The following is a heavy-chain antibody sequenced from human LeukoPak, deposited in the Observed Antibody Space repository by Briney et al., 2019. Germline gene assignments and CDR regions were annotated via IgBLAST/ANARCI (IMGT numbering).Heavy chain of an antibody. Sequence: GASVKVSCKASGFTFTSSAMQWVRQARGQRLEWIGWIVVGNGNTNYAQKFQERVTITRDMSTSTAYMELSSLRAEDTAVYYCASGLGLGHDAFDIWGQGTMVTVSS. CDR3: ASGLGLGHDAFDI. J-gene: IGHJ3*02. V-gene: IGHV1-58*02. CDR1: GFTFTSSA. D-gene: IGHD3/OR15-3a*01. CDR2: IVVGNGNT.